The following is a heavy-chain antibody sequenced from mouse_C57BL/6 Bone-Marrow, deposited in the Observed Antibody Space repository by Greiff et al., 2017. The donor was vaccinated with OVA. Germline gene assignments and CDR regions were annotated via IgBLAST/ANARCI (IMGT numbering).Heavy chain of an antibody. V-gene: IGHV1-64*01. J-gene: IGHJ2*01. CDR2: IHPNSGST. CDR1: GYTFTSYW. Sequence: QVQLQQPGAELVKPGASVKLSCKASGYTFTSYWMHWVKQRPGQGLEWIGMIHPNSGSTNYNEKFKSKATLTADKSSSTAYMQLSSLTSEDAAVYYCARGGYYYGSSSYFDYWGQGTTLTVSS. CDR3: ARGGYYYGSSSYFDY. D-gene: IGHD1-1*01.